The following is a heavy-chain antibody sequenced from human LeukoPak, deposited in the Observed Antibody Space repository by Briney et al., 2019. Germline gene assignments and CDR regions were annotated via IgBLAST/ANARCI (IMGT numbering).Heavy chain of an antibody. V-gene: IGHV4-59*01. Sequence: SETLSLTCTVSGGSISSYYWSWIRQPPGKGLEWIGYIYYSGSTNYNPSLKSRVTISVDTSKNQFSLKLSSVTAADTAVYCCAREETGVVGSFYDYWGQGTLVTVSS. D-gene: IGHD2-15*01. J-gene: IGHJ4*02. CDR3: AREETGVVGSFYDY. CDR1: GGSISSYY. CDR2: IYYSGST.